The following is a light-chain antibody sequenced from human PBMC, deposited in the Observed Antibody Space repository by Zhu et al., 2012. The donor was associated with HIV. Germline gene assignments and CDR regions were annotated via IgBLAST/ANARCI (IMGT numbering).Light chain of an antibody. CDR1: QSINSNY. CDR2: GAS. Sequence: EIVLTQSPDTLSLSPGDRATLACRASQSINSNYLIWYQQKPGQAPRPLIYGASDRASGVPHRFSGSRSGTDFTLTISRLEPEDFAVYYCHQYDRSWTFGQGTKVEIK. J-gene: IGKJ1*01. V-gene: IGKV3-20*01. CDR3: HQYDRSWT.